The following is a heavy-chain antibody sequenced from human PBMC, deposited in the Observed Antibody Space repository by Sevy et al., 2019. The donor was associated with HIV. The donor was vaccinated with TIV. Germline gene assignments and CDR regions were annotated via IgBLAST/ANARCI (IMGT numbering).Heavy chain of an antibody. D-gene: IGHD3-3*01. Sequence: SENLTLTCAVYGGSFSGYYWSWIRQPPGKGLEWIGEINHSGSTNYNPSLKSRVTISVDTSKNQFSLKLSSVTAADTAVCYCARDRVIINDFSNGYRTVRNYYYYYGMDVWGQGTTVTISS. V-gene: IGHV4-34*01. CDR3: ARDRVIINDFSNGYRTVRNYYYYYGMDV. J-gene: IGHJ6*02. CDR1: GGSFSGYY. CDR2: INHSGST.